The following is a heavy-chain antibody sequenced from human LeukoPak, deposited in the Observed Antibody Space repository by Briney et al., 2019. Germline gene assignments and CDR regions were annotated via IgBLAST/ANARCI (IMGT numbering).Heavy chain of an antibody. V-gene: IGHV3-21*01. J-gene: IGHJ4*02. CDR2: LSGSTTYI. CDR1: GFDFTTYS. CDR3: ARTRYCGGGSCFALDY. D-gene: IGHD2-15*01. Sequence: GGSLRLSCAASGFDFTTYSMNWVRQAPGKGLEWVSSLSGSTTYIYYADSVKGRFTISRDNAKNSLYLQMNSPRAEDTAIYYCARTRYCGGGSCFALDYWGLGTLVTVSS.